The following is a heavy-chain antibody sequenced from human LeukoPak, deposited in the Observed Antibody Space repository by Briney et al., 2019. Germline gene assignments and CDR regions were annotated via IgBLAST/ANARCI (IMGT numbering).Heavy chain of an antibody. CDR1: GGSISSSSYY. CDR3: ARGGLGLEAFDI. Sequence: SETLSLTCTVSGGSISSSSYYWGWIRQPPGKGLEWIGSIYYSGSTYYNPSLKSRVTISVDTSKNQFSLKLSSVTAADTAVYYCARGGLGLEAFDIWGQGTMVTVSS. D-gene: IGHD3/OR15-3a*01. CDR2: IYYSGST. V-gene: IGHV4-39*07. J-gene: IGHJ3*02.